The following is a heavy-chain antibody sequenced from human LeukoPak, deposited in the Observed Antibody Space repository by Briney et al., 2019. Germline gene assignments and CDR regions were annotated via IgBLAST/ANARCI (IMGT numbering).Heavy chain of an antibody. CDR1: GFTFSSYE. J-gene: IGHJ6*04. CDR3: AELGITMIGGV. Sequence: GGSLRPSCAASGFTFSSYEMNWVRQAPGKGLEWVSYISSSGSTIYYADSVKGRFTISRDNAKNSLYLQMNSLRAEDTAVYYCAELGITMIGGVWGKGATVTISS. V-gene: IGHV3-48*03. CDR2: ISSSGSTI. D-gene: IGHD3-10*02.